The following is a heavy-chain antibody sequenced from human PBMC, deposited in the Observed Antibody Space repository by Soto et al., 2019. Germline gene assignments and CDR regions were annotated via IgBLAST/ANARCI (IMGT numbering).Heavy chain of an antibody. Sequence: GGSLRLSCAASGFTFSSYSMNWVRQAPGKGLEWVSSISSSSYIYYADSVKGRFTISRDNAKNSLYLQMNSLRAEDTAVYYCAREYYYNSSGYYSPIGYFDYWGQGTLVTVSS. J-gene: IGHJ4*02. D-gene: IGHD3-22*01. V-gene: IGHV3-21*01. CDR2: ISSSSYI. CDR1: GFTFSSYS. CDR3: AREYYYNSSGYYSPIGYFDY.